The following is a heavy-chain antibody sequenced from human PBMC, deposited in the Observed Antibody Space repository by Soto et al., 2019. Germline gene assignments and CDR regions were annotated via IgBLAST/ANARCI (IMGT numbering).Heavy chain of an antibody. J-gene: IGHJ3*02. D-gene: IGHD2-15*01. Sequence: GESLKISCKGSGYTFTSYWIGWVRQMPGNGLEWMGIIYPGDSDTKCSPTFEGQVTISVDKFISTAYLQWSSLKAPDTAMYYCARNGGRGMKDAFDIWGQGTMVTV. CDR3: ARNGGRGMKDAFDI. CDR1: GYTFTSYW. V-gene: IGHV5-51*01. CDR2: IYPGDSDT.